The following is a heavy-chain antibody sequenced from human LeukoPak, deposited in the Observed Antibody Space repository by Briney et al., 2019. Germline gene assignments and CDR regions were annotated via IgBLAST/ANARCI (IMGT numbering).Heavy chain of an antibody. D-gene: IGHD4-17*01. CDR2: IYTSGST. CDR3: ARDDRYGDFHLV. Sequence: SETLSLTCTVSDGSISSYYWSWIRQPAGKGLEWIGRIYTSGSTNYNPSLKSRVTISVDTSKNQFSLKLSSVTAADTAVYYCARDDRYGDFHLVWGKGTTVTVSS. CDR1: DGSISSYY. J-gene: IGHJ6*04. V-gene: IGHV4-4*07.